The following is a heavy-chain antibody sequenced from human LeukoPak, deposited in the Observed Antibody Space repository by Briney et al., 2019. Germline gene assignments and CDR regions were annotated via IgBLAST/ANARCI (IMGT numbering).Heavy chain of an antibody. D-gene: IGHD2-15*01. CDR2: IYYGGST. CDR1: GGSISSSDYY. CDR3: ARGGRQWWSSWFDP. J-gene: IGHJ5*02. V-gene: IGHV4-39*07. Sequence: SETLSLTCIVSGGSISSSDYYWGWIRQPPGTGLEWIGSIYYGGSTYYNPSLKSRVTISVDTSKNQFSLKLSSVTAADTAVYYCARGGRQWWSSWFDPWGQGTLVTVSS.